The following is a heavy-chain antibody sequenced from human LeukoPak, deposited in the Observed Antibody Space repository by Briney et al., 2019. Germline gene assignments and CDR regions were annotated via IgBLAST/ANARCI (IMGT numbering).Heavy chain of an antibody. CDR2: ISNSGS. J-gene: IGHJ4*02. V-gene: IGHV4-59*01. CDR3: ARGNYDILSDYSLYSPRGGFDH. CDR1: GVSITLYY. Sequence: SETLSLTCTVSGVSITLYYWTWIRQSPKKGLEWIGDISNSGSNSSPSLPIPLTISTDPSKHPLSLRLTSVSAADTAVYYCARGNYDILSDYSLYSPRGGFDHWGQGILVTVSS. D-gene: IGHD3-9*01.